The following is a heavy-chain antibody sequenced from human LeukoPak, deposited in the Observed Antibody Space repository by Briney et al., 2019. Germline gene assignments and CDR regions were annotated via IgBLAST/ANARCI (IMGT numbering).Heavy chain of an antibody. CDR2: RSIYNGNT. Sequence: ASVKVSCKASGYDFTNHGISWVRQAPGQGLEWMGWRSIYNGNTDYKLQGRVTMTTDTSTSTAYMEVRSLRSDDTAVYYCARGGPFPSGSSSREYYLDYWGQGTLVTVSS. V-gene: IGHV1-18*01. D-gene: IGHD6-6*01. CDR3: ARGGPFPSGSSSREYYLDY. J-gene: IGHJ4*02. CDR1: GYDFTNHG.